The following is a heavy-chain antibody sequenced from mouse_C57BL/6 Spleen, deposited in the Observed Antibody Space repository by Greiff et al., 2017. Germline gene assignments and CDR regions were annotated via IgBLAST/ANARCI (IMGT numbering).Heavy chain of an antibody. J-gene: IGHJ2*01. CDR2: INPSSGYT. CDR3: ARGDYYGSSDY. D-gene: IGHD1-1*01. CDR1: GYTFTSYT. V-gene: IGHV1-4*01. Sequence: QVQLQQSGAELARPGASVKMSCKASGYTFTSYTMHWVKQRPGQGLEWIGYINPSSGYTKYNQKFKDKATLTADKSSSTAYKQLSSLTSEDSAVYYCARGDYYGSSDYWGQGTTLTVSS.